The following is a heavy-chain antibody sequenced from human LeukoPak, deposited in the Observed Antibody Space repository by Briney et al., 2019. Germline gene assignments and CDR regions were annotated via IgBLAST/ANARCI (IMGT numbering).Heavy chain of an antibody. CDR1: GFTFSNYW. CDR3: ARVPYYDYGDYEYYFDY. D-gene: IGHD4-17*01. J-gene: IGHJ4*02. V-gene: IGHV3-74*01. CDR2: IYTDGSST. Sequence: GGSLRLSCAASGFTFSNYWMHWVRQAPGKGLVWVSRIYTDGSSTNYADSVKGRFTISRDNAKNTLYLQMNSLRAEDTAVYYCARVPYYDYGDYEYYFDYWGQGTLVTVSS.